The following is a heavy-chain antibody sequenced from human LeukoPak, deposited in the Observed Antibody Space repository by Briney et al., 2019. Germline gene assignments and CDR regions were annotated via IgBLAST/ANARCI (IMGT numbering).Heavy chain of an antibody. J-gene: IGHJ4*02. D-gene: IGHD5-12*01. V-gene: IGHV3-23*01. Sequence: GGSLRLSCAASGFTFSSHAMSWVRQAPGKGLEWVSAISDTGTKTYYADSVKGRFTISRDNSKNTLYVQINSLTVEDTAVYYCAKDLGGSTDYWGQGTLVTVSS. CDR1: GFTFSSHA. CDR3: AKDLGGSTDY. CDR2: ISDTGTKT.